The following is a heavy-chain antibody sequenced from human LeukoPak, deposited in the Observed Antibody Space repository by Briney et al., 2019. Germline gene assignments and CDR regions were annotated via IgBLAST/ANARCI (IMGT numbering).Heavy chain of an antibody. D-gene: IGHD3-10*01. J-gene: IGHJ4*02. Sequence: SETLSLTCTVSGYSISSGYYWGWIRQPPGKGLEWIGSIYHSGSTYYNPSLKSRVTISVDTSKNQFSLKLSSVTAADTAVYYCARTEGFGELLPFDYWGQGTLVTVSS. V-gene: IGHV4-38-2*02. CDR3: ARTEGFGELLPFDY. CDR2: IYHSGST. CDR1: GYSISSGYY.